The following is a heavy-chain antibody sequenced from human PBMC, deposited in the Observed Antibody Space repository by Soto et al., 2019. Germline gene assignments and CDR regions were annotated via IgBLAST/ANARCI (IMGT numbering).Heavy chain of an antibody. D-gene: IGHD3-22*01. V-gene: IGHV1-18*01. J-gene: IGHJ4*02. Sequence: QVQLVQSGAEVKKPGASVKVSCKASGYTFTSYGISWVRQAPGQGLEWMGWISAYNGNTNYAQKLQGRVTMTTDTSTITGYMELRSLRADDTAVYYCARSEPYYYDSSGSYWGQGTLVTVSS. CDR1: GYTFTSYG. CDR3: ARSEPYYYDSSGSY. CDR2: ISAYNGNT.